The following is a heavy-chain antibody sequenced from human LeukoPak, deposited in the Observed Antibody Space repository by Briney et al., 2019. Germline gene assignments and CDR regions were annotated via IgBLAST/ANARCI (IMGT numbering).Heavy chain of an antibody. V-gene: IGHV1-69*04. CDR3: ARDRVDFHDRSGFVVVASDI. Sequence: SVKVSCKAPGGTFTDYSLSWVRQAPGQGLEWMGRVVPRPGRSSYEPKFQGRVTITADRSTDTAYMELFSLRSEDTAVYYCARDRVDFHDRSGFVVVASDIWGQGTMVTVSS. CDR1: GGTFTDYS. J-gene: IGHJ3*02. CDR2: VVPRPGRS. D-gene: IGHD3-22*01.